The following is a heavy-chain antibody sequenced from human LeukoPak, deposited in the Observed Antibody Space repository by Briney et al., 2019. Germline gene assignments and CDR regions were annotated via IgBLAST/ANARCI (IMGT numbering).Heavy chain of an antibody. D-gene: IGHD3-22*01. CDR2: INHSGST. CDR1: GGSFSGYY. Sequence: SETLSLTCAVYGGSFSGYYWTWIRQPPGKGLEWIGEINHSGSTNYNPSLRSRVTMSVDTSKNQFSLKLSSVTAADTAVYYCARDPHDSSGYYSVVYFDFWGQGTPVTVSS. V-gene: IGHV4-34*01. CDR3: ARDPHDSSGYYSVVYFDF. J-gene: IGHJ4*02.